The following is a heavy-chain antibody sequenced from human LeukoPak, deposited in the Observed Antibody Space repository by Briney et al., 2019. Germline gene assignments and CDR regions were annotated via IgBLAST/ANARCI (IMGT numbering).Heavy chain of an antibody. CDR3: ARQPLGSLDY. Sequence: SETLSLTCAVYGGSFSGYYWSWIRQPPGKGLEWIGEINHSGSTNYHPSLKSRVTISVDTSKNQFSLKLRSVTAADTAVYYCARQPLGSLDYWGQGTLVTVSS. CDR1: GGSFSGYY. CDR2: INHSGST. V-gene: IGHV4-34*01. D-gene: IGHD7-27*01. J-gene: IGHJ4*02.